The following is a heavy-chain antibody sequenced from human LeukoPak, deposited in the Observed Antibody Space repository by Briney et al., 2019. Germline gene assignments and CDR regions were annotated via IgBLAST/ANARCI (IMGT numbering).Heavy chain of an antibody. J-gene: IGHJ3*02. CDR2: ISGGGGST. D-gene: IGHD5-12*01. CDR3: AIYSGYGTSAFDI. CDR1: GFTFSSYW. Sequence: PGGSLRLSCAASGFTFSSYWMHWVRQGPGKGLEWVSDISGGGGSTYYADSVKGRFTISRDNSKNTLYLQMHSLRAEDTAVYYCAIYSGYGTSAFDIWGQGTMVTVSS. V-gene: IGHV3-23*01.